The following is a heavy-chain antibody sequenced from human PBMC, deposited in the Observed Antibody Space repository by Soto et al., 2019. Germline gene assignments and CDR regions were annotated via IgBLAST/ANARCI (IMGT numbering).Heavy chain of an antibody. CDR3: AATPDYGDSLAFDY. Sequence: SVTVSCKASGFTFTSSAVQWVRQARGQRLEWIGWIVVGSGNTNYAQKFQERVTITRDMSTSTAYMELSSLRSEDTAVYYCAATPDYGDSLAFDYWGQGTLVTVSA. CDR1: GFTFTSSA. CDR2: IVVGSGNT. J-gene: IGHJ4*02. V-gene: IGHV1-58*01. D-gene: IGHD4-17*01.